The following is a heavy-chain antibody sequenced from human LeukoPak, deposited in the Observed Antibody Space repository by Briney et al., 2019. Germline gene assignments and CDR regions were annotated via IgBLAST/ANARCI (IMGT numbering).Heavy chain of an antibody. CDR3: ARGLQYNDAFDL. Sequence: SETLSLTCTVSGGSISSGGYYWSWIRQPPGKGLEWIGYIYHSGSTYYNPSLKSRVTISVDRSKNQFSLKLSSVTAADTAVYYCARGLQYNDAFDLWGQGTMVTVSS. D-gene: IGHD1-1*01. CDR1: GGSISSGGYY. CDR2: IYHSGST. V-gene: IGHV4-30-2*01. J-gene: IGHJ3*01.